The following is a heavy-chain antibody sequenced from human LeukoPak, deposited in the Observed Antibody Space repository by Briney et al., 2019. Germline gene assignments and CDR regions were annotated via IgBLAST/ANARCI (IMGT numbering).Heavy chain of an antibody. CDR3: AREGPPYCSSTSCYHSSVYYFDY. CDR2: ISAYNGNT. V-gene: IGHV1-18*01. Sequence: GASVKVSCKASGYTFTSYGISWVRQAPGQGLEWMGWISAYNGNTNYAQKLQGRVTMTTDTSTSTAYMELRSLRSDDTAVYYCAREGPPYCSSTSCYHSSVYYFDYWGQGTLVTVSS. CDR1: GYTFTSYG. D-gene: IGHD2-2*01. J-gene: IGHJ4*02.